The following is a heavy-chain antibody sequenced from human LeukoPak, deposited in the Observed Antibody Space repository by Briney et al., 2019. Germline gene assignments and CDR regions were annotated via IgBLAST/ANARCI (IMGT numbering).Heavy chain of an antibody. CDR2: ISSNGGST. CDR3: ARAGSSHAFDI. J-gene: IGHJ3*02. V-gene: IGHV3-64*01. Sequence: PGGSLRLSCAASGFTFSSYAMHWVRQAPGKGLEYVSAISSNGGSTYYANSVKGRFTISRDNFKNTLYLQMGSLRAEDMAVYYCARAGSSHAFDIWGQGTMVTVSS. CDR1: GFTFSSYA. D-gene: IGHD6-6*01.